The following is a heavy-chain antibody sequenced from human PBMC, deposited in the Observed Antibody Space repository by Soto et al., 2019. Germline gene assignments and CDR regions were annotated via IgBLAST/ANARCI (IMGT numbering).Heavy chain of an antibody. V-gene: IGHV4-59*01. CDR3: ARRGYGSRWPNVYMDV. Sequence: PSETLSLTCTVSGGSISSYYWSWIRQPPGKGLEWIGYIYYSGSTNYNPSLKSRVTISVDTSKNQFSLKLSSVTAEDMALYYCARRGYGSRWPNVYMDVWGKGTTVTVSS. CDR2: IYYSGST. D-gene: IGHD6-13*01. CDR1: GGSISSYY. J-gene: IGHJ6*03.